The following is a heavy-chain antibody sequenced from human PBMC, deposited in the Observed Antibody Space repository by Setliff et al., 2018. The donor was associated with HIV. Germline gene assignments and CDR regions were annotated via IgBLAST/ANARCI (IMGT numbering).Heavy chain of an antibody. D-gene: IGHD4-17*01. J-gene: IGHJ4*02. V-gene: IGHV4-59*01. Sequence: PSETLSLTCTVSGGSITGYFWNWIRQSPGKGLEWIGYIDYNGNTNYNPTLHSRGTMTVDTAKNQFSLKLTSVNAADTAVYYCAREIYGGNSRPFDYWGQGTLVTVSS. CDR3: AREIYGGNSRPFDY. CDR1: GGSITGYF. CDR2: IDYNGNT.